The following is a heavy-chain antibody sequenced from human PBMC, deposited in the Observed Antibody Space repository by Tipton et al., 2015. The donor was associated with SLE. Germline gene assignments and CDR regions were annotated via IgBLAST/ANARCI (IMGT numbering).Heavy chain of an antibody. CDR2: INHSGST. J-gene: IGHJ5*02. CDR3: ARLSGTVTTGWFDP. D-gene: IGHD4-17*01. Sequence: TLSLTCAVYGGSFSGYYWSWIRQPPGKGLEWIGEINHSGSTNYNPSLKSRATISVDTSKNQFSLKLSSVTAADTAVYYCARLSGTVTTGWFDPWGQGTLVTVSS. CDR1: GGSFSGYY. V-gene: IGHV4-34*01.